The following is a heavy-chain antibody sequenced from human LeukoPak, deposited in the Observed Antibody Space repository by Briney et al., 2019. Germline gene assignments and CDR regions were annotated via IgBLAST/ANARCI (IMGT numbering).Heavy chain of an antibody. V-gene: IGHV1-2*02. J-gene: IGHJ2*01. Sequence: ASVKVSCKASGYTFTGYFMHWVRQAPGQGLEWMGWINPNSGGTNYAQKFQGRVTMTRDTSISTAHMELTRLRSDDTAMYYCSREGDYGDYGRLWCFDLWVRGTLVTVSS. CDR3: SREGDYGDYGRLWCFDL. D-gene: IGHD4-17*01. CDR1: GYTFTGYF. CDR2: INPNSGGT.